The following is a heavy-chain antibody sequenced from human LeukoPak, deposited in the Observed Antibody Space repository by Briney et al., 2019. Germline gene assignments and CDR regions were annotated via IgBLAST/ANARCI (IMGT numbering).Heavy chain of an antibody. CDR1: GFTFSNFG. J-gene: IGHJ6*02. CDR3: VRDGDITPTDV. D-gene: IGHD2-15*01. CDR2: IWYDGSNK. Sequence: GGSLRLSCAASGFTFSNFGMHWVRQAPGKGLEWVAVIWYDGSNKYYADSVKGRFTISRDNSKNTLYLQMNSLRAEDTAVYYCVRDGDITPTDVWGQGTTVTVSS. V-gene: IGHV3-33*01.